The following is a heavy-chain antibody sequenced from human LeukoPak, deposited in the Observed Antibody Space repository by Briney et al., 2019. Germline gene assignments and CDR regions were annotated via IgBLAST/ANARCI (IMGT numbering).Heavy chain of an antibody. CDR2: ISNDGSIK. D-gene: IGHD3-10*01. Sequence: GGSLRLPCAASGFTFSSYAMHWVRQAPGKGLEWVAVISNDGSIKYYADSVKGRFTISRDNSKNTLYLQMNSLRAEDTAVYCCARGNYYGSGNYNSLYYFDYWGQGTLVTVSS. V-gene: IGHV3-30-3*01. J-gene: IGHJ4*02. CDR1: GFTFSSYA. CDR3: ARGNYYGSGNYNSLYYFDY.